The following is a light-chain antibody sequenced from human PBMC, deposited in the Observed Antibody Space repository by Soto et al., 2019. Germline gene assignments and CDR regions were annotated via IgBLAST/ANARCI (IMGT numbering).Light chain of an antibody. CDR2: KAS. J-gene: IGKJ1*01. CDR1: QSISSW. CDR3: QQYNSYST. Sequence: DIQMTQSPSTLSASVGDRDTITCRASQSISSWLAWYQQKPGKAPKLLIYKASSLESGVPSRFSGSGSGTEFTLTISSLQPDDFATYYCQQYNSYSTFGQGNKVDIK. V-gene: IGKV1-5*03.